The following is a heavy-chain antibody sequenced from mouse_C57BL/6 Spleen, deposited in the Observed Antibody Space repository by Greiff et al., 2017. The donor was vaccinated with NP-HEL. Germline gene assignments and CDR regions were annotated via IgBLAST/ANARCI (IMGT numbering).Heavy chain of an antibody. CDR2: ISDGGSYT. Sequence: EVHLVESGGGLVKPGGSLKLSCAASGFTFSSYAMSWVRQTPEKRLEWVATISDGGSYTYYPDNVKGRFTISRDNAKNNLYLQMSHLKSEDTAMYYCATYAGDYWGQGTTLTVSS. CDR1: GFTFSSYA. V-gene: IGHV5-4*01. CDR3: ATYAGDY. D-gene: IGHD2-12*01. J-gene: IGHJ2*01.